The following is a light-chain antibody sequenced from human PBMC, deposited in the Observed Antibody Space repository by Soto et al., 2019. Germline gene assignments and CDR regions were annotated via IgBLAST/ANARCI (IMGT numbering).Light chain of an antibody. CDR3: CAFSSSSYVI. J-gene: IGLJ2*01. V-gene: IGLV2-8*01. CDR2: EGS. CDR1: STDVGGYNY. Sequence: QSALTQPPSAAGSPGQSVTISCTGTSTDVGGYNYVSWYQQYPGKAPKLMIYEGSKRPSGVSYRFSASKSGNTASLTISGLQAEDEADYYCCAFSSSSYVIFGGGTQLTVL.